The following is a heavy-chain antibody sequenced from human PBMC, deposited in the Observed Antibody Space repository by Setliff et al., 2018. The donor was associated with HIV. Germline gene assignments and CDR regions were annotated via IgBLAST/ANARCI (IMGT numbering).Heavy chain of an antibody. CDR2: VYPGDSDT. D-gene: IGHD3-3*01. CDR3: ARLSKYYDFWTTND. Sequence: RGESLNISCKGSGYRFSSYWIGWVRQMPGRGLEWMGYVYPGDSDTRYSTSFQGQVTISADQSISTAYLQWSSLKASDTAMYYCARLSKYYDFWTTNDWGQGTLVTVSS. J-gene: IGHJ4*02. CDR1: GYRFSSYW. V-gene: IGHV5-51*01.